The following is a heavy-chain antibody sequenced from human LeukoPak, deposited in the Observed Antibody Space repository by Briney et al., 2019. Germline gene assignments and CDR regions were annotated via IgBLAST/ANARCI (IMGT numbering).Heavy chain of an antibody. J-gene: IGHJ4*02. Sequence: PSETLSLTCTVSGGSISRHYWSWIRHPPEKGLEWIGYIYYSGSTNYNPSLKSRVTISVDTSKNQFSLKLSSVTAADTAVYYCARLVGATMVDYWGQGSLVTVPS. CDR2: IYYSGST. CDR1: GGSISRHY. D-gene: IGHD1-26*01. CDR3: ARLVGATMVDY. V-gene: IGHV4-59*11.